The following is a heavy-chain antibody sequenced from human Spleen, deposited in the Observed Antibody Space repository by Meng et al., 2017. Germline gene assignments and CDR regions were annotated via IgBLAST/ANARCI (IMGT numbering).Heavy chain of an antibody. J-gene: IGHJ4*02. D-gene: IGHD1-14*01. V-gene: IGHV3-74*01. CDR1: GFTFSSYW. Sequence: GGSLRLSCAASGFTFSSYWMHWVRQAPGKGLVGVSRINSDGSSTSYADSVKGRFTISRDNSKNTLYLQMNSLRAEDTAVYYCARGKPGLLDYWGQGTLVTVSS. CDR3: ARGKPGLLDY. CDR2: INSDGSST.